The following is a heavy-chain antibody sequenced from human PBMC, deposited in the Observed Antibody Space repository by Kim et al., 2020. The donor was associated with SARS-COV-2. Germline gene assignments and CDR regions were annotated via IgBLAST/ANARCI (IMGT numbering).Heavy chain of an antibody. CDR2: INPNSGGT. CDR1: GYTFTGYY. J-gene: IGHJ6*02. D-gene: IGHD3-3*01. CDR3: ARVLDFWSGYYGMDV. Sequence: ASVKVSCKASGYTFTGYYMHWVRQAPGQGLEWMGRINPNSGGTNYAQKFQGRVTMTRDTSISTAYMELSRLRSDDTAVYYCARVLDFWSGYYGMDVWGQGTTVTVSS. V-gene: IGHV1-2*06.